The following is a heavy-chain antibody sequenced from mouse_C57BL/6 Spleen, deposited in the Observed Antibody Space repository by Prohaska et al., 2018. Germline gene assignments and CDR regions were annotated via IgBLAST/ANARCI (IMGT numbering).Heavy chain of an antibody. CDR1: GFSLSNSGMG. D-gene: IGHD2-3*01. CDR3: ARRGVYDGYYSYAMDY. Sequence: QVTLKESGPGILQSSQTLSLTCSFSGFSLSNSGMGVSWIRQPSGKGLEWLAHIYCDDDKTYNPSLKRRLTISKDTSRIQVFLKVLRGVTADTATYYCARRGVYDGYYSYAMDYWGQGTSVTVSS. J-gene: IGHJ4*01. V-gene: IGHV8-12*01. CDR2: IYCDDDK.